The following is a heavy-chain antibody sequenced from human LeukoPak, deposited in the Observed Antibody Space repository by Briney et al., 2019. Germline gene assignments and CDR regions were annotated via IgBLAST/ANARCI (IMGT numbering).Heavy chain of an antibody. CDR1: GFTFSSYA. CDR2: ISYDGSNK. V-gene: IGHV3-30-3*01. J-gene: IGHJ4*02. CDR3: ARDGDYASFDY. Sequence: GGSLRLSCAASGFTFSSYAMHWVRQAPGKGLEWVAVISYDGSNKYYADSVKGRFTISRDNSKNTLYLQMNSLRAEDTAVYYCARDGDYASFDYWGQGTLVTVSS. D-gene: IGHD4-17*01.